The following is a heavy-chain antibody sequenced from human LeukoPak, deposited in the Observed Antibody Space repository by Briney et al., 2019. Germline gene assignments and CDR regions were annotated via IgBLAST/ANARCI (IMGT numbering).Heavy chain of an antibody. J-gene: IGHJ4*02. D-gene: IGHD4-23*01. CDR3: ARVPYGGNLPFDY. Sequence: PSETLSLTCTVSGGSISSHYWSWLRQPPGKGLEGVGYIYYSGSTNYNPSLKSRVTISVDTSNNQFSLKLSSVTAADTAVYYCARVPYGGNLPFDYWGQGTLVTVSS. CDR2: IYYSGST. V-gene: IGHV4-59*11. CDR1: GGSISSHY.